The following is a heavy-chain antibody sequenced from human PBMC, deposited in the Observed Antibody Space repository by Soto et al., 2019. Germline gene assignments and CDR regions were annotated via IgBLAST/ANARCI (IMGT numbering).Heavy chain of an antibody. J-gene: IGHJ6*02. CDR2: IDPSDSQT. CDR1: GYSFAGYW. Sequence: HGESLKISCKGSGYSFAGYWITWVRQKPGKGLEWMGRIDPSDSQTYYSPSFQGHVTISADKSISTAYLQWSSLKASDTAMYYCARHDYSNGGMDVWGQGTTVTVSS. D-gene: IGHD4-4*01. CDR3: ARHDYSNGGMDV. V-gene: IGHV5-10-1*01.